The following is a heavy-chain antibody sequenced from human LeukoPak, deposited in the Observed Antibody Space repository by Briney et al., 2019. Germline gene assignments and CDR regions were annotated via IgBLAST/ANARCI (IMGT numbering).Heavy chain of an antibody. V-gene: IGHV4-39*07. CDR2: IHHGGTT. CDR3: AKKDYYYMDV. J-gene: IGHJ6*03. CDR1: GGSISRSRYY. Sequence: SETLSLTCTVSGGSISRSRYYWGWVRQSPGKGLEWIGEIHHGGTTNYNPSLKSRVTISVDKSKNQFSLKLNSVTAADTAVYYCAKKDYYYMDVWGKGTTVTVSS.